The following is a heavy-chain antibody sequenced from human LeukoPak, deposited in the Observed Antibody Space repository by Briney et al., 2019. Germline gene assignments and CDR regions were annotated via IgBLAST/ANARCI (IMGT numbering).Heavy chain of an antibody. CDR3: ARLRGYDSSGYYSYFDY. CDR1: GGSFSGYY. D-gene: IGHD3-22*01. Sequence: KASETLSLTCAVYGGSFSGYYWSWIRQPPGKGLEWIGEINHSGSTNYNPSLKSRVTISVDTSKNQFSLKLSSVTAADTAVYYCARLRGYDSSGYYSYFDYWGQGTLVTVSS. CDR2: INHSGST. J-gene: IGHJ4*02. V-gene: IGHV4-34*01.